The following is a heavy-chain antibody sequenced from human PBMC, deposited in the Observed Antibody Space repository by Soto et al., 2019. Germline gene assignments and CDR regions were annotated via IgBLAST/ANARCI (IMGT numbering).Heavy chain of an antibody. CDR1: GGSISTYY. CDR2: IYVSGST. V-gene: IGHV4-59*01. D-gene: IGHD3-10*01. J-gene: IGHJ4*02. CDR3: ARHPITSYYYFDY. Sequence: SETLSLTCTVSGGSISTYYWSWIRQPPGKGLEWIGYIYVSGSTNYNPSLKSRVTISVDTSKNQFSLRLSSVTAADTAVYYCARHPITSYYYFDYWGQGTLVTVSS.